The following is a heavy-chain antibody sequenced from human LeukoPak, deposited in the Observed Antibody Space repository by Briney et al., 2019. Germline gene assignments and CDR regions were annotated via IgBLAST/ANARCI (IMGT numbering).Heavy chain of an antibody. Sequence: GGSLRLSCAASGFTFSSYAMSWVRQAPGKGLEWVSAISGSGGSTYYADSVKGRFTISRDNSKNTLYLQMNSLRAEGTAVYYCAKGGSSPYFYAMDVWGQGTTVTVSS. D-gene: IGHD3-10*01. CDR1: GFTFSSYA. CDR2: ISGSGGST. J-gene: IGHJ6*02. V-gene: IGHV3-23*01. CDR3: AKGGSSPYFYAMDV.